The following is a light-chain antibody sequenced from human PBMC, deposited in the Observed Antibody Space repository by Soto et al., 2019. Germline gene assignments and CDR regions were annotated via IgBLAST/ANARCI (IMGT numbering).Light chain of an antibody. J-gene: IGLJ1*01. Sequence: QSVLTQPASVSGSPGQSITISCTGTSSDVGGYNYVSWYQQHPGKATQLMISEVRNRHSRVSNRFSGSTSGNTASLTISGLQSEDEADYYCSSYTSSSTPDVCGTGTKLTVL. V-gene: IGLV2-14*01. CDR1: SSDVGGYNY. CDR2: EVR. CDR3: SSYTSSSTPDV.